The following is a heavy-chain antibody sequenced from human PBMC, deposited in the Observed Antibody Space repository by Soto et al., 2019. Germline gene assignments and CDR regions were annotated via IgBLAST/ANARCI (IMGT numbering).Heavy chain of an antibody. CDR2: ISYDGSNK. CDR3: AKDVIGFVYYYYGMDV. V-gene: IGHV3-30*18. D-gene: IGHD3-10*01. Sequence: GGSLRLSCAASGFTFSSYGMHWVRQAPGKGLEWVAVISYDGSNKYYADSVKGRFTISRDNSKNTLYLQMNSLRAEDTAVYYCAKDVIGFVYYYYGMDVWGQGTTVTVSS. CDR1: GFTFSSYG. J-gene: IGHJ6*02.